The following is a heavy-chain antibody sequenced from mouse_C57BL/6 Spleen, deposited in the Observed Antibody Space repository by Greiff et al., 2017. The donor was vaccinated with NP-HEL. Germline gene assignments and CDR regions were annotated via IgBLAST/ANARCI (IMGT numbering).Heavy chain of an antibody. Sequence: EVQLQQSGPGLVKPSQTVFLTCTVTGISITTGNYRWSWIRQFPGNKLEWIGYIYYSGTITYNPSLTSRTTITRDTPKNQFFLEMNSLTAEDTATYYCALNYYGSSSYFDYWGQGTTLTVSS. CDR3: ALNYYGSSSYFDY. J-gene: IGHJ2*01. CDR2: IYYSGTI. D-gene: IGHD1-1*01. V-gene: IGHV3-5*01. CDR1: GISITTGNYR.